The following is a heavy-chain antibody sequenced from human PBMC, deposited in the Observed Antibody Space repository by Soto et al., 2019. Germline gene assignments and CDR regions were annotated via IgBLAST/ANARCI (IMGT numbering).Heavy chain of an antibody. CDR1: GDSITNYY. D-gene: IGHD4-17*01. CDR2: IHYTGNT. V-gene: IGHV4-59*08. J-gene: IGHJ4*02. CDR3: ARLPHYGNYGGL. Sequence: SETLSLTCTVSGDSITNYYWSWIRQPPGKGLEWIGYIHYTGNTNHNPSLKSRVTMSVDTSKNQFSLNLTSVTAADTAVYYCARLPHYGNYGGLWGLGTLVTVSS.